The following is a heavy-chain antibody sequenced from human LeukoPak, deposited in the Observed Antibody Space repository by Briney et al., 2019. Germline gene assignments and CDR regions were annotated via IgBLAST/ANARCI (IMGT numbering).Heavy chain of an antibody. CDR1: GYTLTELS. J-gene: IGHJ6*03. Sequence: ASVKVSCKVSGYTLTELSMHWVRQAPGKGLEWMGGFDPEDGETIYAQKFQGRVTMTEDTSTDTADMELSSLRSEDTAVYYCACSSSWRTPYYYYYMDVWGKGTTVTISS. D-gene: IGHD6-13*01. V-gene: IGHV1-24*01. CDR2: FDPEDGET. CDR3: ACSSSWRTPYYYYYMDV.